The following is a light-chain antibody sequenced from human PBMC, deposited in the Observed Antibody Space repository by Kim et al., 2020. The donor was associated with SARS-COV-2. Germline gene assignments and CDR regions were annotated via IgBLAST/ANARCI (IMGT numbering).Light chain of an antibody. Sequence: SASVGDRVTITCKASRDISNYLNWYQQNSGKDPNLLIHDASKLETGVPSRFSGSGSETEFTLTITGLRPEDFATYYCQQYDNVPYSFGQGTKLEI. CDR2: DAS. J-gene: IGKJ2*03. V-gene: IGKV1-33*01. CDR1: RDISNY. CDR3: QQYDNVPYS.